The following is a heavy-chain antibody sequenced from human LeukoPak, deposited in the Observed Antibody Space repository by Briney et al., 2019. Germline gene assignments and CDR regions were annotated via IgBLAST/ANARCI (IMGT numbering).Heavy chain of an antibody. CDR1: GYSFTSYW. Sequence: GESLKISCKGSGYSFTSYWIGWVRQMPGKGLERMGIIYPGDSDTRYSPSFQGQVTISADKSISTAYLQWSSLKASDTAMYYRAIPPRERCAPFDYWGQGTLVTVSS. CDR2: IYPGDSDT. D-gene: IGHD4/OR15-4a*01. CDR3: AIPPRERCAPFDY. V-gene: IGHV5-51*01. J-gene: IGHJ4*02.